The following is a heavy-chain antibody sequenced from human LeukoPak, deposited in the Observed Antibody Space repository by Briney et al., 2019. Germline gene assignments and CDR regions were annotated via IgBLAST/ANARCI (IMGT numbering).Heavy chain of an antibody. D-gene: IGHD1-26*01. CDR3: ARRRGIVRFDY. V-gene: IGHV4-39*01. J-gene: IGHJ4*02. Sequence: SETLSLTCTVSGGSISSSSYYWAWIRQPPGEGLEWIGSIYYSGSTYYKPSFKSRVTISVDTSKNQFSLKLSSVTAADTAVYYCARRRGIVRFDYWGEGTLVTVSS. CDR2: IYYSGST. CDR1: GGSISSSSYY.